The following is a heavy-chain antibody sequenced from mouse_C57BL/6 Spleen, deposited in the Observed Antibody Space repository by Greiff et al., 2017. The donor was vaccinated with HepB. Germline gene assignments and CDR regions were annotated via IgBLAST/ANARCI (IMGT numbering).Heavy chain of an antibody. CDR1: GYTFTSYW. J-gene: IGHJ2*01. CDR3: ARGGTVVAYFDY. V-gene: IGHV1-64*01. D-gene: IGHD1-1*01. CDR2: IHPNSGST. Sequence: QVQLQQPGAELVKPGASVKLSCKASGYTFTSYWMHWVKQRPGQGLEWIGMIHPNSGSTNYNEKFKSKATLTVDKSSSTAYMQLSSLTSEDSAVYYCARGGTVVAYFDYWGKGTTLTVSS.